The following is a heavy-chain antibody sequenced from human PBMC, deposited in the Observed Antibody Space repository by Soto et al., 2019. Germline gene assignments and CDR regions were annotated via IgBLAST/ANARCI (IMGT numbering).Heavy chain of an antibody. J-gene: IGHJ4*02. CDR2: ISYDGSNK. CDR1: GFTFSSYG. D-gene: IGHD2-15*01. V-gene: IGHV3-30*18. Sequence: QVQLVESEGGVVQPGRSLRLSCAASGFTFSSYGMHWVRQAPGKGLEWVAAISYDGSNKYYADSVKGRFTISRDNSKNSFYLKRSGRRGEDRAVYYGAKFCSGVTCRNFAHGGKEPLVTVPP. CDR3: AKFCSGVTCRNFAH.